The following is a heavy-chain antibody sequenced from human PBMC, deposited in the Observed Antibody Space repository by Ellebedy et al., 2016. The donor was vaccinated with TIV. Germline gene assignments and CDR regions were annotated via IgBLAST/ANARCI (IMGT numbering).Heavy chain of an antibody. CDR3: ARDRAYGSGSYYQKNLYYYGMDV. V-gene: IGHV3-74*01. J-gene: IGHJ6*02. D-gene: IGHD3-10*01. CDR1: GFTFSNYW. Sequence: GGSLRLSCAASGFTFSNYWMHWVRQAPVKGLVWVSRINSDGSSISYADSVKGRFTISRDNAKNTMYLQMNSLRAEDTAVYYCARDRAYGSGSYYQKNLYYYGMDVWGQGTTVTVSS. CDR2: INSDGSSI.